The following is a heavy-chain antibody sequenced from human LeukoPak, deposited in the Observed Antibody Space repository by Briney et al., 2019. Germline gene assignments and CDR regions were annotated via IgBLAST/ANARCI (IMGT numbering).Heavy chain of an antibody. J-gene: IGHJ4*02. D-gene: IGHD3-10*01. CDR3: ARCGAPLLWFGEPHFDY. Sequence: GGSLRLSCAASGFTFSDYYMSWIRQAPGKGLECVSYISSSGSTIYYAASGKGRFTICRDNAKNSLYMQMNSLRDEETAVYYCARCGAPLLWFGEPHFDYWGQGTLVTVSS. V-gene: IGHV3-11*01. CDR2: ISSSGSTI. CDR1: GFTFSDYY.